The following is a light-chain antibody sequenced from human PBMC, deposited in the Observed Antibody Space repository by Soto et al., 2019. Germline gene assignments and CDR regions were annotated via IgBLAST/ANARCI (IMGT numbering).Light chain of an antibody. CDR1: QDVGRW. CDR2: ATS. V-gene: IGKV1D-12*01. CDR3: QQASSYPGT. J-gene: IGKJ5*01. Sequence: IQLTQSPPALSAPVRDTVTPTCRSSQDVGRWLSWYQQKPGKAPKILIFATSTLQSGVPSRFSGSGSGTDFTLTITSLQSEDFATYYCQQASSYPGTFGQGTRLEIK.